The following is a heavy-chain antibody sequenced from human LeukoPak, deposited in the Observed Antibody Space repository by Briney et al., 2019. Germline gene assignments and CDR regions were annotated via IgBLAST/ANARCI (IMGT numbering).Heavy chain of an antibody. CDR2: IYYSGST. V-gene: IGHV4-39*07. J-gene: IGHJ4*02. D-gene: IGHD6-6*01. CDR3: ARDQEGSIAARPSLGY. Sequence: SETLSLTCTVSGGSISTNSYYWGWIRQPPGKGLKWIGSIYYSGSTNYNPSLKSRVTISVDKSKNQFSLKLSSVTAADTAVYYCARDQEGSIAARPSLGYWGQGTLVTVSS. CDR1: GGSISTNSYY.